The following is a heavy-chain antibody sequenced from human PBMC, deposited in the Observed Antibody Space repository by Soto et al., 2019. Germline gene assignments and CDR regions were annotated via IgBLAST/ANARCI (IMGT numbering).Heavy chain of an antibody. V-gene: IGHV4-34*01. CDR1: GGSFSGYY. Sequence: PSETLSLTCAVYGGSFSGYYWSWIRQPPGKGLEWIGEINHSGSTNYNPSLKSRVTISVDTSKNQFSLKLSSVTAADTAVYYCARRTRKVNYYGSGSYFWFDPWGQGTLVTVSS. J-gene: IGHJ5*02. D-gene: IGHD3-10*01. CDR3: ARRTRKVNYYGSGSYFWFDP. CDR2: INHSGST.